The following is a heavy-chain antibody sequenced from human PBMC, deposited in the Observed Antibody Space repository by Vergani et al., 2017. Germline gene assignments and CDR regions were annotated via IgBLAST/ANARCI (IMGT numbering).Heavy chain of an antibody. V-gene: IGHV5-51*03. CDR3: ARRDYYDSSGYYPGSFDY. CDR1: GYSFTSYW. D-gene: IGHD3-22*01. Sequence: EVQLVQSGAEVKKPGESLKISCEGSGYSFTSYWIGWVRQMPGKGLEWMGIIYPGDSDTRYSPSFQGQVTISADKSISTAYLQWSSLKASDTAMYYCARRDYYDSSGYYPGSFDYWGQGTLVTVSS. CDR2: IYPGDSDT. J-gene: IGHJ4*02.